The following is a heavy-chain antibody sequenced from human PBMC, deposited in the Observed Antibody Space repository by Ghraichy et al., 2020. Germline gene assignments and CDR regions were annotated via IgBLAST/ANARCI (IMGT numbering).Heavy chain of an antibody. CDR2: ISAYNGNT. Sequence: ASVKVSCKASGYTFTSYGISWVRQAPGQGLEWMGWISAYNGNTNYAQKLQGRVTMTTDTSTSTAYMELRSLRSDDTAVYYCARGKGPRSSWYLAHWYFDLWGRGTLVTVSS. CDR3: ARGKGPRSSWYLAHWYFDL. V-gene: IGHV1-18*01. D-gene: IGHD6-13*01. J-gene: IGHJ2*01. CDR1: GYTFTSYG.